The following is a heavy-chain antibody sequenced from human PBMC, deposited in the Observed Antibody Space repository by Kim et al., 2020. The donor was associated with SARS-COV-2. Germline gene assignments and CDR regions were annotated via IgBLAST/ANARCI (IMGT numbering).Heavy chain of an antibody. V-gene: IGHV3-21*04. CDR3: ARDQVVVPAAKRVWDNYYYYGMDV. CDR1: GFTFSSYS. Sequence: GGSLRLSCAASGFTFSSYSMNWVRQAPGKGLEWVSSISSSSSYIYYSDSVNGRFTISRDNAKNSLYLQMNSLRAEDTAVYYCARDQVVVPAAKRVWDNYYYYGMDVWGQGATVTVSS. D-gene: IGHD2-2*01. CDR2: ISSSSSYI. J-gene: IGHJ6*02.